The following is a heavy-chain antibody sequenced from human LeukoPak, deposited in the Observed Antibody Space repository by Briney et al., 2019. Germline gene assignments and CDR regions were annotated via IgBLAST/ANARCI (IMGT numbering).Heavy chain of an antibody. CDR3: AKTLSGRVSENWFDP. CDR2: ISGSGGST. V-gene: IGHV3-23*01. CDR1: GFTFSSYA. D-gene: IGHD5/OR15-5a*01. Sequence: GGSLRLSCAASGFTFSSYAMSWVRPAPGKGLEWVSGISGSGGSTYYADSVKGRFTISRDNSKNTLYLQMNSLRGEDTALYYCAKTLSGRVSENWFDPWGQGTLVTVSS. J-gene: IGHJ5*02.